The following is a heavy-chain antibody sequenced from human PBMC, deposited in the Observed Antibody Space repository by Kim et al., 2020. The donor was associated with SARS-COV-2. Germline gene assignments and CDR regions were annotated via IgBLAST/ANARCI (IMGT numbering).Heavy chain of an antibody. D-gene: IGHD6-13*01. CDR3: ASLDSSSWRDY. V-gene: IGHV3-48*01. J-gene: IGHJ4*02. Sequence: TICYRSSVKGRFTISRDNAKNSLSLQMNSLRAEDTAVYYCASLDSSSWRDYWGQGTLVTVSS. CDR2: TI.